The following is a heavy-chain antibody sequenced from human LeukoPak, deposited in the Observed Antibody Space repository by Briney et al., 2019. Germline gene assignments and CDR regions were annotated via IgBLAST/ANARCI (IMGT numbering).Heavy chain of an antibody. D-gene: IGHD2-21*01. V-gene: IGHV4-30-4*01. Sequence: SETLSLTCTVSGGSISSGDYYWSWIRQPPGKGLEWIGYIYYSGSTYYNPSLKSRVTISVDTSNNQFSLVLTSGTAADTAVYYCAGLGGAYFRGGMDVWGQGATVTISS. CDR2: IYYSGST. CDR3: AGLGGAYFRGGMDV. J-gene: IGHJ6*02. CDR1: GGSISSGDYY.